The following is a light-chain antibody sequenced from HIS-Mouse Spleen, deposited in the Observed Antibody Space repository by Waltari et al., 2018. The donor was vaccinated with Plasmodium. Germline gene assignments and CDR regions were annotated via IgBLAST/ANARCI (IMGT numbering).Light chain of an antibody. CDR1: QSISSW. CDR3: QQYNSYSWT. V-gene: IGKV1-5*03. Sequence: DIQMTQSPSTLSASVADRVTITCPASQSISSWLAWYQQKPGKAPKLLIYKASSLESGVPSRFSGSGSGTEFTLTISSLQPDDFATYYCQQYNSYSWTFGQGTKVEIK. CDR2: KAS. J-gene: IGKJ1*01.